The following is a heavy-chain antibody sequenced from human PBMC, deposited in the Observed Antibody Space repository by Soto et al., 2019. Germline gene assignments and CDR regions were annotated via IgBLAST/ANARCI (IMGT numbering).Heavy chain of an antibody. CDR2: INAANGNT. CDR3: ARNGVATYHFDY. V-gene: IGHV1-3*01. J-gene: IGHJ4*02. CDR1: GYTFTSYA. D-gene: IGHD5-12*01. Sequence: QVQVVQSGAEVKKPGASVKVSCKASGYTFTSYAMHWVRQAPGQRLEWMGWINAANGNTKYSQKFQGRVTITRDTSASTAYMELSSLSSEDTDVYYCARNGVATYHFDYWGQGTLVTVSS.